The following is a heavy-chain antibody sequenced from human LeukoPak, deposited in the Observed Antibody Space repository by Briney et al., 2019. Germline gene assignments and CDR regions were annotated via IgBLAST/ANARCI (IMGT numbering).Heavy chain of an antibody. D-gene: IGHD7-27*01. CDR2: ITYSGST. J-gene: IGHJ4*02. CDR1: GVTIRSHY. V-gene: IGHV4-59*11. Sequence: PSETLTLTCTVSGVTIRSHYRIWIRQPPGKGLEWNGHITYSGSTTYYPSLKSRVTILPDTSTNQFSLRLSSVTAADTAVYYCARDGEGDEGWDYWGQGTLVTVSS. CDR3: ARDGEGDEGWDY.